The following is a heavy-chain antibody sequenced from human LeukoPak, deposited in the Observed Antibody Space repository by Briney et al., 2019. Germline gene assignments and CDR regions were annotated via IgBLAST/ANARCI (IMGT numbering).Heavy chain of an antibody. CDR3: ARSSLGWFDP. CDR1: GFTFTSYS. V-gene: IGHV3-23*01. J-gene: IGHJ5*02. D-gene: IGHD7-27*01. CDR2: ISGGGGST. Sequence: GGSLRLSCAASGFTFTSYSMNWVRQAPGKGLEWVSTISGGGGSTYYADSVKGRFTISRDNSKNTLYLQVNSLRAEDTAVYYCARSSLGWFDPWGQGTLVTVSS.